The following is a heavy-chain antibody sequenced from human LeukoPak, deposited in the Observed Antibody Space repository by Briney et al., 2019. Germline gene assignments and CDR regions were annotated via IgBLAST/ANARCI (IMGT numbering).Heavy chain of an antibody. CDR2: ISAYNGNT. CDR1: GYTFTGYY. Sequence: EASVKVSCKASGYTFTGYYMHWVRQAPGQGLEWMGWISAYNGNTNYAQKLQGRVTMTTDTSTSTAYMELRSLRSDDTAVYYCARARGSYLYYFDYWGQGTLVTVSS. V-gene: IGHV1-18*04. J-gene: IGHJ4*02. CDR3: ARARGSYLYYFDY. D-gene: IGHD1-26*01.